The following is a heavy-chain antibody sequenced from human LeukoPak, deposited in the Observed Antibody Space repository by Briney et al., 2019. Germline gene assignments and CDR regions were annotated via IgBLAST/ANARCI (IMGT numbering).Heavy chain of an antibody. Sequence: PSETLSLTCIVSGYSISSGYYWGWIRQPPGKGLEWIGSIYHSGSTYYNPSLKSRVTISVDTSKNQFSLKLSSVTAADTAVYYCARAGKELEPPSDFDYWGQGTLVTVSS. CDR1: GYSISSGYY. J-gene: IGHJ4*02. D-gene: IGHD1-26*01. CDR2: IYHSGST. CDR3: ARAGKELEPPSDFDY. V-gene: IGHV4-38-2*02.